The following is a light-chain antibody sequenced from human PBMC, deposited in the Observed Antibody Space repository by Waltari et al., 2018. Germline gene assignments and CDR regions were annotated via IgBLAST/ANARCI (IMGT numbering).Light chain of an antibody. CDR1: QSVGRT. V-gene: IGKV3-20*01. CDR2: DAS. J-gene: IGKJ1*01. CDR3: QKYGTRPAT. Sequence: EIVLTQSPGSLSLSPGDRATLSCRASQSVGRTLASYQQRPGQAPRPLIYDASSKATGSPDRFRGSGSGTDFSLTISRLEPEDFAVYYCQKYGTRPATFGQGTKVEVK.